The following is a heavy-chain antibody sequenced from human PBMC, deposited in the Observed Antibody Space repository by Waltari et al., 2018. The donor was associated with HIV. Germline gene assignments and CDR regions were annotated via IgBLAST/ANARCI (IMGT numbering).Heavy chain of an antibody. V-gene: IGHV1-24*01. J-gene: IGHJ4*02. CDR1: GYTLTELS. Sequence: QVQLVQSGAEVKKPGASVKVSCKVSGYTLTELSMHWVRQAPGNGLEWMGGFEPEYGETNYAQKFQCRVTMTEDTSTDTAYMELSSLRSEDTAVYYCATPLPYYYDSSGYYGGFHWGQGTLVTVSS. D-gene: IGHD3-22*01. CDR3: ATPLPYYYDSSGYYGGFH. CDR2: FEPEYGET.